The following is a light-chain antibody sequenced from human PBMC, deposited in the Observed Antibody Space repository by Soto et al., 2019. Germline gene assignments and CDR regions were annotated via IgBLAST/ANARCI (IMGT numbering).Light chain of an antibody. CDR3: QQYGSSPPEGT. CDR1: QSVSSNY. J-gene: IGKJ1*01. CDR2: GAS. Sequence: EIVLTQSPGTLSLSPGERATLSCRASQSVSSNYLAWYQQKPGQAPRLLIYGASTRATGIPDRFSGSGSGTDFTLTISRLEPEDFAVYYCQQYGSSPPEGTFGQGTKVDIK. V-gene: IGKV3-20*01.